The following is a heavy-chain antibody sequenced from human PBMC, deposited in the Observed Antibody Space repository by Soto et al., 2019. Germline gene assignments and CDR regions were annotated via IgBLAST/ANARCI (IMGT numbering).Heavy chain of an antibody. CDR3: ARTPLTGNKRDYYFDY. J-gene: IGHJ4*02. D-gene: IGHD3-9*01. CDR1: GGSISSGNYY. Sequence: PSETLSLTCTVSGGSISSGNYYWSWIRQPPGKSLEWIGHIYYSGSTYYNPSLKSRVTISADTSKNQLSLKLSSVTAADTALYYCARTPLTGNKRDYYFDYWGQGTLVTVSS. V-gene: IGHV4-30-4*01. CDR2: IYYSGST.